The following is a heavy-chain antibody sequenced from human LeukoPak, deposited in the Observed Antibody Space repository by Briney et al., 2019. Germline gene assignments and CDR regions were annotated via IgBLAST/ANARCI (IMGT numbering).Heavy chain of an antibody. CDR2: IWYDGSNK. Sequence: GGSLRLSCAASGFTFRNYVIHWVRQAPGKGLEWVAVIWYDGSNKYYADSAKGRFTISRDNSKNTLYLQMNSLRAEDTAVYYCARDYDDLGVDYWGQGTLVTVSS. CDR3: ARDYDDLGVDY. CDR1: GFTFRNYV. D-gene: IGHD3-3*01. V-gene: IGHV3-33*08. J-gene: IGHJ4*02.